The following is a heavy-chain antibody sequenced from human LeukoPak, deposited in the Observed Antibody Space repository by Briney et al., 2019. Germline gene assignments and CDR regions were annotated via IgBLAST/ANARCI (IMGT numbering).Heavy chain of an antibody. CDR1: GYTFTGYY. J-gene: IGHJ4*02. V-gene: IGHV1-2*02. CDR2: INPNSGGT. CDR3: ARSHQINKINGGSSGIGY. Sequence: ASVKVSCKASGYTFTGYYMHWVRQAPGQGLEWMGWINPNSGGTNYAQKFQGRVTMTRDTSISTAYMELSRLRSDDTAVYYCARSHQINKINGGSSGIGYWGQGTLVTVSS. D-gene: IGHD4-23*01.